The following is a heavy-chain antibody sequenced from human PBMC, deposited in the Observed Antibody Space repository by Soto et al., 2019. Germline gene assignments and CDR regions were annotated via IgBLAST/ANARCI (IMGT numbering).Heavy chain of an antibody. CDR3: ARDSSGYSGGIGDAFDI. Sequence: SETLSLTCTVSGGSISSYYWSWIRQPPGKGLEWIGYIYYSGSTNYNPSLKSRVTISVDTSKNQFSLKLSSVTAADTAVYYCARDSSGYSGGIGDAFDIWGQGTMVTVSS. D-gene: IGHD5-12*01. V-gene: IGHV4-59*01. J-gene: IGHJ3*02. CDR1: GGSISSYY. CDR2: IYYSGST.